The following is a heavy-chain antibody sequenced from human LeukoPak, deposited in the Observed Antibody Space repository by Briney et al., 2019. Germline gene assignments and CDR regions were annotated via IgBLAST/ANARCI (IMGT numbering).Heavy chain of an antibody. CDR2: IYASGST. J-gene: IGHJ6*03. CDR3: ARGVQGWSGTSGYYYMDV. CDR1: GGSIRSYY. V-gene: IGHV4-4*09. D-gene: IGHD3/OR15-3a*01. Sequence: SETLSLTCSVSGGSIRSYYRNWMRQSPGKGLEWIGYIYASGSTNYNPSLKSRVTISVDTSKNQFSLRLSSMTAADTAVYYCARGVQGWSGTSGYYYMDVWGRGTTVTVSS.